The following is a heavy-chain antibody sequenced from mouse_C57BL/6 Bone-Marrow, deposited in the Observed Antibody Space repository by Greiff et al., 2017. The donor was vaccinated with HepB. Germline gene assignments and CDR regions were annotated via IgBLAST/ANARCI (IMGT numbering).Heavy chain of an antibody. V-gene: IGHV7-1*01. Sequence: EVKLVDSGGGLVQSGRSLRLSCATSGFTFSDFYMEWVRQAPGKGLEWIAASRNKANDYTTEYSASVKGRFIVSRDTSQSILYLQMNALRAEDTAIYYCARDAYPHYGSSYGMDYWGQGTSVTVSS. J-gene: IGHJ4*01. CDR3: ARDAYPHYGSSYGMDY. D-gene: IGHD1-1*01. CDR1: GFTFSDFY. CDR2: SRNKANDYTT.